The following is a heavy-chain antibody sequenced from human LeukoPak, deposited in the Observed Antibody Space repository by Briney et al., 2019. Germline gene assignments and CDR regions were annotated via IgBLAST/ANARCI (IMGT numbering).Heavy chain of an antibody. CDR1: GYTFTGYY. J-gene: IGHJ4*02. CDR3: ARVPLYYYDSSGY. D-gene: IGHD3-22*01. Sequence: ASVKVSCKASGYTFTGYYMHWVRQAPGQGLEWMGWINPNSGGTNYAQKFQGRVTMTRDTSISTAYMELSRLRSDDTAVYYCARVPLYYYDSSGYRGQGTLVTVSS. V-gene: IGHV1-2*02. CDR2: INPNSGGT.